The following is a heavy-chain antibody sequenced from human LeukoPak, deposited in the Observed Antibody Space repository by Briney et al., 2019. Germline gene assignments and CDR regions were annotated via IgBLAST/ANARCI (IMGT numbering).Heavy chain of an antibody. D-gene: IGHD3-22*01. CDR3: ARVFSSGYYYGYNWFDP. J-gene: IGHJ5*02. Sequence: GGSLRLSCAASGFTVSNNYMSWVRQAPGKGLEWVSVIYSGGSTYYADSVKGRFTISRDNSKNTLYLQMNSLRAEDTAVYYCARVFSSGYYYGYNWFDPWGQGTLVTVSS. CDR2: IYSGGST. V-gene: IGHV3-66*01. CDR1: GFTVSNNY.